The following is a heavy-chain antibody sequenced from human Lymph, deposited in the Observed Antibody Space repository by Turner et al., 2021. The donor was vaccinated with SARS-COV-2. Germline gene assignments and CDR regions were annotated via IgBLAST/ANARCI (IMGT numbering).Heavy chain of an antibody. CDR1: GFTFSSYA. CDR2: ISYDGSDK. D-gene: IGHD3-22*01. V-gene: IGHV3-30*04. Sequence: QVQLVESGGGLVQPGRSLRLSCAASGFTFSSYAMHWVRQAPGKGLEWVAFISYDGSDKYYADSVKGRFTFSRDNSKNTLYLQMNRLRAEDTAVYYCARDRDSSGWVDYWGQGTLVTVSS. CDR3: ARDRDSSGWVDY. J-gene: IGHJ4*02.